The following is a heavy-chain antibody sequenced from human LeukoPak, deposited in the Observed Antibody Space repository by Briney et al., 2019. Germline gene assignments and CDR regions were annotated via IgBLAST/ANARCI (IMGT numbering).Heavy chain of an antibody. Sequence: SETLSLTCAVYGGSFSGYYWSWIRQPPGKGLEWIGEINHGGSTNYNPSLKSRVTISVDTSKNQFSLKLSSVTAADTAVYYCASRNRYSSVCDYWGQGTLVTVSS. CDR2: INHGGST. D-gene: IGHD6-19*01. V-gene: IGHV4-34*01. CDR3: ASRNRYSSVCDY. CDR1: GGSFSGYY. J-gene: IGHJ4*02.